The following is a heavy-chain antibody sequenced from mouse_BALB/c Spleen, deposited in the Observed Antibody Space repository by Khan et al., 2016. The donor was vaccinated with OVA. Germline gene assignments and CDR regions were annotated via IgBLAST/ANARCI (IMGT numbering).Heavy chain of an antibody. Sequence: QIQLVQSGAELAKPGASVKMSCKASGYTFTTYWMHWVKQRPGQGLEWIGYINPTSACTDYNEKFKDKATLSADKSSSTAYMQLSSLTSEDSAVYYCARDRIDYWGQGTTLTVSS. V-gene: IGHV1-7*01. CDR1: GYTFTTYW. CDR2: INPTSACT. CDR3: ARDRIDY. J-gene: IGHJ2*01.